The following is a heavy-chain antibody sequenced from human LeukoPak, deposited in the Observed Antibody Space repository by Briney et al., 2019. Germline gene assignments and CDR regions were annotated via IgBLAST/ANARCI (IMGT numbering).Heavy chain of an antibody. CDR2: INHSGST. V-gene: IGHV4-34*01. D-gene: IGHD2-15*01. CDR1: GGSFSGYY. Sequence: SETLSLTCAVYGGSFSGYYWSWIRQPPGKGLEWIGEINHSGSTNYNPSLKSRVTISVGTSKNQFSLKLSSVTAADTAVYYCARGSNIVVVVAANNWFDPWGQGTLVTVSS. J-gene: IGHJ5*02. CDR3: ARGSNIVVVVAANNWFDP.